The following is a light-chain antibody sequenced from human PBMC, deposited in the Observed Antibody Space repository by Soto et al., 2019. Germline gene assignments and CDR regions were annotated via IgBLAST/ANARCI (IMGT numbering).Light chain of an antibody. CDR2: DVS. V-gene: IGKV1-5*01. CDR1: KTVERW. Sequence: DIQMTQSPSTLSASVGDRAIIPCRASKTVERWMAWYQQEPGKAPKLLTADVSTLGRGVPSRFSGSGSATEFTLTISGLQPDDFATYYCQQYKDYVYAFGQGTKVDI. J-gene: IGKJ2*01. CDR3: QQYKDYVYA.